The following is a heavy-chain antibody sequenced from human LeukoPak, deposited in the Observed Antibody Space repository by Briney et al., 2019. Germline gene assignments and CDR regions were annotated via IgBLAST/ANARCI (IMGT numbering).Heavy chain of an antibody. V-gene: IGHV2-5*01. J-gene: IGHJ4*02. Sequence: SGPTLVKPTQTLTLTCTFSGFSLSTSGVGVGWIRQPPGKALEWLALIYWNDDKRYSPSLKSRLTITKDTSKNQVVLTMTNMDPVDTATYYCAHKPLCYYGSGSYYNAPFDYWGQGTLVTVSS. CDR3: AHKPLCYYGSGSYYNAPFDY. CDR2: IYWNDDK. CDR1: GFSLSTSGVG. D-gene: IGHD3-10*01.